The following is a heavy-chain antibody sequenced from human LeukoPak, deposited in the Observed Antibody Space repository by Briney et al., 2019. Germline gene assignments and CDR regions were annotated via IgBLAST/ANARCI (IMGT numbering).Heavy chain of an antibody. Sequence: SETLSLTCTVSGGSISSFYWSWIRQPPGKGLEWIGYIYTSGSTNYNPSLKSRVTISVDTSKNQFSLKLSSVTAADTAVHYCARDRYPFDYWGQGTPVTVSS. CDR2: IYTSGST. CDR3: ARDRYPFDY. CDR1: GGSISSFY. J-gene: IGHJ4*02. V-gene: IGHV4-4*09. D-gene: IGHD1-26*01.